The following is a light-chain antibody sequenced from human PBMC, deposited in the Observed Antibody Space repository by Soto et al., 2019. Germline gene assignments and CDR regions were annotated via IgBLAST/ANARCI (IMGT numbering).Light chain of an antibody. CDR3: LRYDLYPWT. CDR1: QGISNY. Sequence: DIQMTQSPSAMSASVGDRVNITCRASQGISNYLAWFQLKPGKVPKRLMYAASTLQSGVPSRFSGSGSGTEFTLTISSLQPEDFATYYCLRYDLYPWTFGQGTKVEFK. CDR2: AAS. J-gene: IGKJ1*01. V-gene: IGKV1-17*03.